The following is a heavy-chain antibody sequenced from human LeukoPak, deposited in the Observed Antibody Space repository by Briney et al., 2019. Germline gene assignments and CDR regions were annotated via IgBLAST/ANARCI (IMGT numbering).Heavy chain of an antibody. Sequence: GGSLRLSCAASGFTFSSYAMSWVRQAPGKGLEWVSAISGSGSSTYYADSVKGRFTISRDNSKNTLSLQMNSLRAEDTAVYYCAKGGSFYDSSGYADYWGQGTLVAVSS. CDR2: ISGSGSST. D-gene: IGHD3-22*01. J-gene: IGHJ4*02. CDR1: GFTFSSYA. V-gene: IGHV3-23*01. CDR3: AKGGSFYDSSGYADY.